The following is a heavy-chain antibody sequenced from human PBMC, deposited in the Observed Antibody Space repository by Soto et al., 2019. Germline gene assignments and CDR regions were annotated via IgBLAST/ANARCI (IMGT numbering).Heavy chain of an antibody. CDR2: ISYSGST. CDR1: GGSISSYY. CDR3: AREGESVSYYLQSFDI. D-gene: IGHD1-26*01. Sequence: SETLSLTCTVSGGSISSYYWSWIRQPPGKGLEWIGYISYSGSTNYNPSLKSRVTISVDMSKNQFSLKLSAVTAADTAVYYCAREGESVSYYLQSFDIWGQGTMVTVSS. V-gene: IGHV4-59*01. J-gene: IGHJ3*02.